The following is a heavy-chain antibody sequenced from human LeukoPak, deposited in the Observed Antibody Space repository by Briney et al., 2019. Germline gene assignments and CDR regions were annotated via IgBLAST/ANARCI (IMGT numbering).Heavy chain of an antibody. CDR2: ISNTAYNA. D-gene: IGHD2-15*01. CDR3: AKHSGSYFIYSVDS. V-gene: IGHV3-23*01. Sequence: GGSLRLSCEASGFTFISYGMSWVRQAPGKGLEWVSTISNTAYNAYYADSVKGRFTISRDNSANTVSLQMNSLGAEDTALYYCAKHSGSYFIYSVDSWGQGTQVTVSS. J-gene: IGHJ4*02. CDR1: GFTFISYG.